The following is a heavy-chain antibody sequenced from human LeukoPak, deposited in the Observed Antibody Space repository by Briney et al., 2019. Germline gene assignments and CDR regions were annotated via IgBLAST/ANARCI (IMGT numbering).Heavy chain of an antibody. J-gene: IGHJ4*02. CDR1: GGTFISYA. D-gene: IGHD3-3*01. Sequence: SVKVSCKASGGTFISYAISWVRQAPGQGLECMGGIIPIFGTANYAQKFQGRVTITADESTSTAYMELSSLRSEDTAVYYCARAPLLTTLYYFDYWGQGTLVTVSS. CDR3: ARAPLLTTLYYFDY. V-gene: IGHV1-69*13. CDR2: IIPIFGTA.